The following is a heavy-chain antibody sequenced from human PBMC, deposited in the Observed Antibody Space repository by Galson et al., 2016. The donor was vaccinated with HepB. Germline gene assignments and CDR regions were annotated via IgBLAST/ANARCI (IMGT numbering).Heavy chain of an antibody. D-gene: IGHD3-9*01. CDR1: GFTLSTHS. CDR3: ARDRYDILTGYSHGMDG. CDR2: ISSSRSTI. Sequence: SLRLSCAASGFTLSTHSMNWVRQAPGKGLEWLSYISSSRSTIYYANSVKGRFTISRDNAKHSVHLQMNNLRAEDTAVYYCARDRYDILTGYSHGMDGWGQGTTVTVSS. V-gene: IGHV3-48*04. J-gene: IGHJ6*02.